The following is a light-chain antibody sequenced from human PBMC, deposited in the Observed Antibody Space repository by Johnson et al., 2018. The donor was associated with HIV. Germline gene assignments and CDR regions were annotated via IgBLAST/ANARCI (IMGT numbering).Light chain of an antibody. V-gene: IGLV1-51*02. CDR3: GTWDSSLNAYV. CDR2: ENT. J-gene: IGLJ1*01. Sequence: QSVLTQPPSVSAAPGQKVTISCSGSSSNIGDNYVSWYQQLPGTAPKLLIYENTKRPSGIPDRVSGSKSGTSATLGITGLQTGDEADYYCGTWDSSLNAYVFGTGTKVTFL. CDR1: SSNIGDNY.